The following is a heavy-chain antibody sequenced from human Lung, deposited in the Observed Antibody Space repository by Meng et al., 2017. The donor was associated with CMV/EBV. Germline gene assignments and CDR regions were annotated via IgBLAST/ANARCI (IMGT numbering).Heavy chain of an antibody. D-gene: IGHD2-21*01. Sequence: GASXKISXTASGFTFGDYAMSWVRQAPGKGLEWVGFIRSKAYGGTTEYAASVKGRFTISRDDSKSIAYLQMNSLKTEDTAVYYCTSLVIAILGGLWVDPWGQGTLVTVSS. CDR2: IRSKAYGGTT. J-gene: IGHJ5*02. CDR3: TSLVIAILGGLWVDP. CDR1: GFTFGDYA. V-gene: IGHV3-49*04.